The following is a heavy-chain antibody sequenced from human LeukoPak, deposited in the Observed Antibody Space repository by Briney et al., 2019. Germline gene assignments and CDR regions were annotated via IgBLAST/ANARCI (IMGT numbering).Heavy chain of an antibody. D-gene: IGHD6-6*01. CDR2: IYYSGST. CDR3: ATSPRIAARRDYYYLDV. CDR1: GGSISSYY. Sequence: KASETLSLTCTVSGGSISSYYWSWIRQRPGKGLEWIGYIYYSGSTNYNPSLKSRVTISVDTSKNQFSLKLSSVTAADTAVYYCATSPRIAARRDYYYLDVCGKGTTVTVSS. V-gene: IGHV4-59*01. J-gene: IGHJ6*03.